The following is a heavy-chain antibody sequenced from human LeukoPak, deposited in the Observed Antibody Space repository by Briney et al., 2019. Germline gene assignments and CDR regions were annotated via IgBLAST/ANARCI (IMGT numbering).Heavy chain of an antibody. J-gene: IGHJ4*02. CDR2: ISYDGSNK. V-gene: IGHV3-30-3*01. CDR1: GFTFSSYA. CDR3: ARELPVVVVAGPIDY. Sequence: PGGSLRLSCAASGFTFSSYAMHWVRQAPGKGLEWVAVISYDGSNKYYADSVKGRFTISRDNSKNTLYLQMNSLRAEGTAVYYCARELPVVVVAGPIDYWGQGTLVTVSS. D-gene: IGHD2-15*01.